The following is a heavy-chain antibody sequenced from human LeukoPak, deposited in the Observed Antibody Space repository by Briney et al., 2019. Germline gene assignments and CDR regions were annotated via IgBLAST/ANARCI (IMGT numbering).Heavy chain of an antibody. CDR3: ARALSGAYGLFQH. Sequence: SETLSLTCTVSGGSISNYYWSWIRQPPGKGLEWIGYIYYSGSTYYNPSLRSRVTISVDTSKNQFSLNLNSVTAADTAVCYCARALSGAYGLFQHWGQGTLVTVSS. CDR2: IYYSGST. J-gene: IGHJ1*01. CDR1: GGSISNYY. D-gene: IGHD7-27*01. V-gene: IGHV4-59*01.